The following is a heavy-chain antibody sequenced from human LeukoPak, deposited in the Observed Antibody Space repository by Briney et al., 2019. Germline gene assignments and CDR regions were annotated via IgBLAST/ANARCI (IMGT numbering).Heavy chain of an antibody. Sequence: SGGSLRLSCVASGFTFSSYWMHWVRQAPGKGLVWVSRINSDGSSTSYADSVKGRFTISRDNAKNTLYLQMNSLRAEDTAVYYCARARGYSYGGDYWGQGTLVTVSS. D-gene: IGHD5-18*01. CDR2: INSDGSST. V-gene: IGHV3-74*01. CDR1: GFTFSSYW. J-gene: IGHJ4*02. CDR3: ARARGYSYGGDY.